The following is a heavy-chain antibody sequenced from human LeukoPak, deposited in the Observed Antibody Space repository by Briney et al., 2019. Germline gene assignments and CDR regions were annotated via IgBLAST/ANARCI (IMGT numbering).Heavy chain of an antibody. J-gene: IGHJ6*03. CDR1: GYSFTSYW. D-gene: IGHD2-8*01. Sequence: GESLKISCKGSGYSFTSYWIVWVRQMPGKGLEWMGIIYPDDSDTRYSPSFEGQVIISVDKSISTAYLQWSSLKASDTATYYCARHGHCTNGVCYSNYYYYMDVWGKATTVTVSS. CDR2: IYPDDSDT. CDR3: ARHGHCTNGVCYSNYYYYMDV. V-gene: IGHV5-51*01.